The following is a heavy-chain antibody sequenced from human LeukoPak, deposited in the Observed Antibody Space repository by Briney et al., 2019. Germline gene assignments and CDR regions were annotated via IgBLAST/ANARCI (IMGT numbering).Heavy chain of an antibody. V-gene: IGHV7-4-1*02. CDR3: ATSYYDIWSDAFDV. Sequence: ASVKVSCKASGYTFNRYPMNWVRQAPGQGLEWMGWINTNTGDPSFAQGFSGRFVFSLDTSVSTAYLQIISLKAEDTAVYYCATSYYDIWSDAFDVWGQGTVVTVSS. D-gene: IGHD3-3*01. CDR1: GYTFNRYP. CDR2: INTNTGDP. J-gene: IGHJ3*01.